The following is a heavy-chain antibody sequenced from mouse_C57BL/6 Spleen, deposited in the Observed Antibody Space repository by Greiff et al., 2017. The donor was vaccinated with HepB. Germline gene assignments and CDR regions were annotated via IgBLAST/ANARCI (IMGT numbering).Heavy chain of an antibody. J-gene: IGHJ3*01. CDR2: IDPSDSYT. CDR1: GYTFTSYW. D-gene: IGHD1-1*01. CDR3: ARWGYYGSSYLFAY. Sequence: QVQLQQPGTELVKPGASVKLSCKASGYTFTSYWMHWVKQRPGQGLEWIGEIDPSDSYTNYNQKFKGKSTLTVDKSSSTAYMQLSSLTSEDSAVYYCARWGYYGSSYLFAYWGQGTLVTVSA. V-gene: IGHV1-69*01.